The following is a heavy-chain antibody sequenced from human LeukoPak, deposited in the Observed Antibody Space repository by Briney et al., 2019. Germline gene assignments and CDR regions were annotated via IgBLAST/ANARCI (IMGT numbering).Heavy chain of an antibody. CDR1: GGSISSYH. V-gene: IGHV4-4*07. Sequence: SETLSLTCSVSGGSISSYHWNWIRQRARKGLEWDGRIYDSGNTNYNPSPKSRVTRSVDTSKNQYSLKLTSLTATDTAVYYCARGTLRRDGYNYPFDIWGQGTMVTVSS. J-gene: IGHJ3*02. CDR2: IYDSGNT. D-gene: IGHD5-24*01. CDR3: ARGTLRRDGYNYPFDI.